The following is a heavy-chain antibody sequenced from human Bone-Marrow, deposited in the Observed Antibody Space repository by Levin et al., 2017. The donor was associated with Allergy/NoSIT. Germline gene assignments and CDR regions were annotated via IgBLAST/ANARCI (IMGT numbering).Heavy chain of an antibody. CDR3: AKVLRPLPLRREYFFDY. CDR2: ISETGGGS. J-gene: IGHJ4*02. Sequence: HPGGSLRLSCVASGFTFRTHAMAWVRQAPGKGLDWVSSISETGGGSYYADSVKGRFTLSRDNSKNTLFLQMNSLRAEDSAIYFCAKVLRPLPLRREYFFDYLGQGTLVTVSS. CDR1: GFTFRTHA. V-gene: IGHV3-23*01. D-gene: IGHD2/OR15-2a*01.